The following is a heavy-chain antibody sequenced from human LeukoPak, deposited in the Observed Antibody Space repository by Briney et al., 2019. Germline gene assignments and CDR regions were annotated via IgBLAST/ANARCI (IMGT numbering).Heavy chain of an antibody. D-gene: IGHD2-21*01. J-gene: IGHJ6*03. Sequence: PSETLSLTCTVGGGSISRYYWSWIRQPPGKGQNWIGYIYYSGTTSYNPSLKSRVTISVDTSKNQFSLNLDSVTAADTAVYYCARESSVVVGFMDVWGKGTTVTVSS. CDR2: IYYSGTT. V-gene: IGHV4-59*01. CDR1: GGSISRYY. CDR3: ARESSVVVGFMDV.